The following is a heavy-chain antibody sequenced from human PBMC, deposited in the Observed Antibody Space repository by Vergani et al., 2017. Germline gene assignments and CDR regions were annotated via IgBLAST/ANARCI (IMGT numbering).Heavy chain of an antibody. CDR3: AKYLRDATDGLPDS. D-gene: IGHD2-21*02. V-gene: IGHV3-30*02. CDR2: IGKDGINT. Sequence: QVQLHQSGPGLVKPSQTLSLTCAISGDRVSNKSAGWNWIRQAPGKGLEWLAYIGKDGINTRYRDAVKGRFTVSRDNSKDILYLQMDSLRSEDTALYYCAKYLRDATDGLPDSWGPGTLVIVSS. CDR1: GDRVSNKSAG. J-gene: IGHJ4*02.